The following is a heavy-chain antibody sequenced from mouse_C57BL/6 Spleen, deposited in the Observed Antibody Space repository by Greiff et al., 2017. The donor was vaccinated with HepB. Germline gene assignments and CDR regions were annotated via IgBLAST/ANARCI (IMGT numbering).Heavy chain of an antibody. Sequence: VQLQQSGAELVRPGASVKLSCTASGFNIKDYYMHWVKQRPEQGPEWIGRIDPEDGDTEYAPKFQGKATMTADTSSNTAYLQLSSLTSEDTAVYYCPTPIYDGYYEAMDYWGQGTSVTVSS. CDR3: PTPIYDGYYEAMDY. V-gene: IGHV14-1*01. CDR2: IDPEDGDT. D-gene: IGHD2-3*01. J-gene: IGHJ4*01. CDR1: GFNIKDYY.